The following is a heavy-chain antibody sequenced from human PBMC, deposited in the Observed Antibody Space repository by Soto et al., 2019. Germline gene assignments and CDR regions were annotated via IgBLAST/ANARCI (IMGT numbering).Heavy chain of an antibody. J-gene: IGHJ4*02. CDR3: AAGVGRKKRGLGSGDSGY. V-gene: IGHV4-4*02. CDR1: GCSISSSNW. Sequence: QVQLQESGPGLVKPSGTLSLTCAVSGCSISSSNWWSWVRQPPGKGLEWIGEIYHSGSTNYNPSLKSRVTISVDKSKNQFSLKLSSVTAADTAVYYCAAGVGRKKRGLGSGDSGYWGQGTLVTVSS. CDR2: IYHSGST. D-gene: IGHD3-10*01.